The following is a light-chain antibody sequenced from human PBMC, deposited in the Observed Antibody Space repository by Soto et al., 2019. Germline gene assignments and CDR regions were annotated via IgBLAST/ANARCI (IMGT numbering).Light chain of an antibody. J-gene: IGKJ4*01. V-gene: IGKV1-8*01. CDR2: AAS. Sequence: AIRMTQSPSSFSASTGDRVTITCRASQGISSDLAWYQQKPGKAPKLLIYAASTLQSGVPPRFSGSGSGTDCILTISRLQSEDFATYYCQQYYSSPLTFGGGTKVEIK. CDR1: QGISSD. CDR3: QQYYSSPLT.